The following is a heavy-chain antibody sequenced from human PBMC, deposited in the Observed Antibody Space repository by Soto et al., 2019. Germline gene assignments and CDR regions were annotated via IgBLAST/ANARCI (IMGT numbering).Heavy chain of an antibody. Sequence: GGSLRLSCAASGFTFSSYTMNWVRQAPGKGLEWVSSISSVSSYIYYADSVKGRFTVSRDNAKNSLYLQMNSLRAEDTAVYYCARASFSSGWHTDYWGQGTLVTV. J-gene: IGHJ4*02. CDR2: ISSVSSYI. CDR3: ARASFSSGWHTDY. V-gene: IGHV3-21*01. D-gene: IGHD6-19*01. CDR1: GFTFSSYT.